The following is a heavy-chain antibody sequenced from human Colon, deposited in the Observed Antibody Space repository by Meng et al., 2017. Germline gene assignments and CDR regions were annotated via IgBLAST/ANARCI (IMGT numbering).Heavy chain of an antibody. Sequence: QVHRKESGPVLVRPAATLALTCMVSGGFVSSGTYYWSWIRQPPGKGLEWIGCIYYSGTTNYNPSLKSRVTISVDTSKNQFSLKLSSVTPADTAVYFCARDRVPGKYWGQGTLVTVSS. D-gene: IGHD1-14*01. CDR3: ARDRVPGKY. V-gene: IGHV4-61*01. CDR2: IYYSGTT. J-gene: IGHJ4*02. CDR1: GGFVSSGTYY.